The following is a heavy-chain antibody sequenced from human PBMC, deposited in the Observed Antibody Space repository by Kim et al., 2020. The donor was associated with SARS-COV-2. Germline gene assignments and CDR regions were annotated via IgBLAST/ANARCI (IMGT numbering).Heavy chain of an antibody. D-gene: IGHD3-9*01. CDR2: FISSSSTI. CDR1: GFTFSSYS. CDR3: ARDLNDILRGARLLNDY. V-gene: IGHV3-48*02. Sequence: GGSLRLSCAASGFTFSSYSMNWVRQAPGKGLEWVSYFISSSSTIYYADSVKGRFTISRDNAKNSRYLQMNSLRDEDTAVYYCARDLNDILRGARLLNDYWGQGTLVTVSS. J-gene: IGHJ4*02.